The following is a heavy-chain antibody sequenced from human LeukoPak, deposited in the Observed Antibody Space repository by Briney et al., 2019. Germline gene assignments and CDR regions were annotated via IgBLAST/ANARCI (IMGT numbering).Heavy chain of an antibody. D-gene: IGHD5-12*01. Sequence: PGRSLRLSCAASGFTFSSYGMHWVRQAPGKGLEWVAVISYDGSNKYYADSVKGRFTISRDNSKNTLYLQMNSLRAEDTAVYYCAKLAAYDGDYWGQGTLVTVSS. V-gene: IGHV3-30*18. J-gene: IGHJ4*02. CDR3: AKLAAYDGDY. CDR1: GFTFSSYG. CDR2: ISYDGSNK.